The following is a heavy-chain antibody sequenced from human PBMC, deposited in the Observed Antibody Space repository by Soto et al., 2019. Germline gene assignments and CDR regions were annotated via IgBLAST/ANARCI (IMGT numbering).Heavy chain of an antibody. CDR3: AKDNSSYWFDP. CDR2: ISGSGGST. CDR1: GFTFSSYA. V-gene: IGHV3-23*01. J-gene: IGHJ5*02. Sequence: PGESLKISCAASGFTFSSYAMSWVRQAPGKGLEWVSAISGSGGSTYYADSVKGRFTISRDNSKNTLYLQMNSLRAEDTAVYYCAKDNSSYWFDPWGQGTLVTVSS. D-gene: IGHD6-13*01.